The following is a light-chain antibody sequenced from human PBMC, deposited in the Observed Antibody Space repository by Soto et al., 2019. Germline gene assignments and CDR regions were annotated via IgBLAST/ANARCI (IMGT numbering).Light chain of an antibody. J-gene: IGKJ2*01. V-gene: IGKV1-5*01. CDR1: QRVDRW. CDR2: DAS. CDR3: QQYKDYTYT. Sequence: DIQMTQSPATLSASVGDRVTITCRASQRVDRWLAWYQQKPGQAPKLLISDASTLESGVPSRFSGSGSVTEFTLTITSLQLDDFATYYCQQYKDYTYTFGQGTRVESK.